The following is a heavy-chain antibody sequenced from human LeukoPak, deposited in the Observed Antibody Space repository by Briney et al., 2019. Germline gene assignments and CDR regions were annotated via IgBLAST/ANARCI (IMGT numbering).Heavy chain of an antibody. J-gene: IGHJ4*02. V-gene: IGHV3-74*01. CDR1: GFTFSNYW. D-gene: IGHD1-1*01. CDR3: ARAHQPSTKTPHFDY. Sequence: PGGSLRLSCAASGFTFSNYWMHWVRQAPGKGLVWVSRISPDGNNTSYADSVKGRFTISRDNAKSTLYLQMNSLRAEDTAVYYCARAHQPSTKTPHFDYWGQGTLVTVSS. CDR2: ISPDGNNT.